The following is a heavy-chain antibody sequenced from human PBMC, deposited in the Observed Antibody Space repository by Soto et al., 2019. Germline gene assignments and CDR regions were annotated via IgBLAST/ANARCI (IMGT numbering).Heavy chain of an antibody. J-gene: IGHJ5*02. CDR1: GFTFSRQN. CDR3: AREAAKGSSSSDWFDP. D-gene: IGHD6-13*01. CDR2: ISSSSTYI. V-gene: IGHV3-21*01. Sequence: GGSLRLSCAASGFTFSRQNMNCVRPAPGKGLEWVSSISSSSTYIYYADSLKGRFTISRDNAKNSLYLQMNSLRAEDTAVYYCAREAAKGSSSSDWFDPWGQGTLVTVSS.